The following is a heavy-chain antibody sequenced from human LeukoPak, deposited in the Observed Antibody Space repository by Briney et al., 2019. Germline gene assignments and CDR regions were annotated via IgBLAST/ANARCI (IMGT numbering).Heavy chain of an antibody. CDR2: IYPGDSDT. J-gene: IGHJ4*02. D-gene: IGHD4-17*01. V-gene: IGHV5-51*01. Sequence: GESLKISCKGSGYSFTSYWIGWVRQMPGKGLEWMGIIYPGDSDTRNSPSFQGQVTIPADESISTAYLQWRSLDVSDTAMYYCARLENFADYHIDYWGQGTLVTVSS. CDR1: GYSFTSYW. CDR3: ARLENFADYHIDY.